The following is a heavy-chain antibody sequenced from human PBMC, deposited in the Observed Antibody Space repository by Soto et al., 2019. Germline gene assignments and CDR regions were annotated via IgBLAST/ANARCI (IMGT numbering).Heavy chain of an antibody. CDR1: SVTISSGGYS. CDR3: ARVPDY. V-gene: IGHV4-30-2*01. CDR2: IYHRGST. J-gene: IGHJ4*02. Sequence: QLQLQESGSGLVKPSQTLSLTCAVSSVTISSGGYSWSWIRLPPGKGLEWIGYIYHRGSTYYNPSQTSRVTISVDKSKNPSSLKLSSVTAAYTAVYYRARVPDYWGQGTLVIVSS.